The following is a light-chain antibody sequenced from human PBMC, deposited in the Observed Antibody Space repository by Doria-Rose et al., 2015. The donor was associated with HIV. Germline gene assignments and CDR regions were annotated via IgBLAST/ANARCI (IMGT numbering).Light chain of an antibody. CDR3: QQYGTSRGT. V-gene: IGKV3-20*01. CDR2: DAS. J-gene: IGKJ5*01. CDR1: QRVKSSY. Sequence: TQSPGTPSLSPGERATLSCGASQRVKSSYLAWYQQKPGQAPRLLIYDASTRATGIPDRFSGSGSGTDFTLTISRLEPEDVAVYYCQQYGTSRGTFGQGTRLEIK.